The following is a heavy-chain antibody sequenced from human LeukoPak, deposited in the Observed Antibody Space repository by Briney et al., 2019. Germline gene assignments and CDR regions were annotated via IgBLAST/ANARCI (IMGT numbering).Heavy chain of an antibody. CDR3: ARGRGVVVTAIRRRNYFDY. CDR2: INHSGST. CDR1: GGSFSGYY. V-gene: IGHV4-34*01. Sequence: PSETPCLTCAVYGGSFSGYYWSWIRQPPGKGLEWIGEINHSGSTNYNPSLKSRVTISVDTSKNQFSLKLSSVTAADTAVYYCARGRGVVVTAIRRRNYFDYWGQGTLVTASS. D-gene: IGHD2-21*02. J-gene: IGHJ4*02.